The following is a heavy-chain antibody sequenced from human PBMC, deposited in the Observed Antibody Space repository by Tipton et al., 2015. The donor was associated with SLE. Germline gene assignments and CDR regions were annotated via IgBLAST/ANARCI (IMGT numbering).Heavy chain of an antibody. J-gene: IGHJ3*02. CDR1: GGSISSGDYY. V-gene: IGHV4-61*08. CDR2: IYYSGST. Sequence: TLSLTCTVSGGSISSGDYYWSWIRQPPGKGLEWIGYIYYSGSTNYNPSLKSRVTISVDTSKNQFSLKLSSVTAADTAVYYCARGGGQKYYYDSSGYYGAFDIWGQGTMVTVSS. CDR3: ARGGGQKYYYDSSGYYGAFDI. D-gene: IGHD3-22*01.